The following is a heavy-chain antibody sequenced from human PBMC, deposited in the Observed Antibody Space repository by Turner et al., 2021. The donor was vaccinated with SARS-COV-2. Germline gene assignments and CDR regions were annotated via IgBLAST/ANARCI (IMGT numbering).Heavy chain of an antibody. CDR1: GFTRSTYS. D-gene: IGHD3-3*01. V-gene: IGHV3-48*01. CDR3: AREHYDFWSGYFY. J-gene: IGHJ4*02. Sequence: EVQLVESGGGLVQPGGSLRLSCAASGFTRSTYSMSWVRQVPGKGPEWVSYISETTTAIYYADSVKGRFTISRDNAKNSLYLQMNNLRAEDTAMYYCAREHYDFWSGYFYWGQGTLVTVSS. CDR2: ISETTTAI.